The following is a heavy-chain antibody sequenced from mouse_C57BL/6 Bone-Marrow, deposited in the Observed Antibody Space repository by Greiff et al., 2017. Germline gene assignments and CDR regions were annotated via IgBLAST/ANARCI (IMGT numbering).Heavy chain of an antibody. CDR2: IRLKSDNYAT. V-gene: IGHV6-3*01. CDR3: TGSVLRLGFAY. J-gene: IGHJ3*01. D-gene: IGHD1-2*01. Sequence: EVQLVESGGGLVQPGGSMKLSCVASGFTFSNYWMNWVRQSPEKGLEWVAQIRLKSDNYATNYAESVKGRFTISRDDSKSSVYLQMNNLRAEDTGIYYCTGSVLRLGFAYWGQGTLVTVSA. CDR1: GFTFSNYW.